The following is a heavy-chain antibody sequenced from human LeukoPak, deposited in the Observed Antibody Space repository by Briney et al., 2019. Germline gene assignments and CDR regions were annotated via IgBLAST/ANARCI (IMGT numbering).Heavy chain of an antibody. V-gene: IGHV3-21*01. CDR2: ISSSSINI. J-gene: IGHJ6*02. Sequence: GGSLRLSCAASGFTFSPYTMNWVRQAPGKGLEWVSSISSSSINIYYADSVKGRFTISRDNAKNSLYLQMNNLRAEDTAVYYCAGDLKMTTAGTYYYNGMDVWGQGTTVTVSS. D-gene: IGHD6-13*01. CDR3: AGDLKMTTAGTYYYNGMDV. CDR1: GFTFSPYT.